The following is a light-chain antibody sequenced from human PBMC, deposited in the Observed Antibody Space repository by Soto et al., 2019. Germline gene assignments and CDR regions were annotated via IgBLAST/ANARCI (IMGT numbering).Light chain of an antibody. CDR1: QTVSSN. CDR3: QQYHNWPPQYT. CDR2: DAS. Sequence: EIVMTQSPATLSLSPGERATLSCRASQTVSSNLAWYQQKPGQAPRLLIHDASTRATGVPARFSGSGSGTEFTLTISSLQSEDFAVYYCQQYHNWPPQYTFGQGTKLQIK. J-gene: IGKJ2*01. V-gene: IGKV3-15*01.